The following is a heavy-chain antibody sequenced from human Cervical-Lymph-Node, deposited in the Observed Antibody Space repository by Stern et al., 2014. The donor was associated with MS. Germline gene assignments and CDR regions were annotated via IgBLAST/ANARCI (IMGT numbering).Heavy chain of an antibody. J-gene: IGHJ4*02. CDR1: GGSISSATYY. V-gene: IGHV4-31*03. Sequence: QVQLQESGPGLVKPSQTLSLTCTVSGGSISSATYYWSWIRQHPGKGLEWIGYIYYSGSTYYNPSLKSRVTISLDTSKNQFSLRLSSVTAADTAVYYCARVLMGESYTDYLWGSYRPQFFYYFDYWGQGTLVTVSS. CDR3: ARVLMGESYTDYLWGSYRPQFFYYFDY. D-gene: IGHD3-16*02. CDR2: IYYSGST.